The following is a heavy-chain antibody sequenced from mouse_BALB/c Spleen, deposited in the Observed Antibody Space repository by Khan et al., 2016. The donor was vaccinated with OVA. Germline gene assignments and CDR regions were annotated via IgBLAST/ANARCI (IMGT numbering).Heavy chain of an antibody. CDR3: ARKNGSDFDY. Sequence: EVQLQQSGPELVKPGASVKISCKASGYSFTGYFMNWVMQSHGKSLEWIGRINPHIGETFYNQKFKDKATLTVDESSSTAHMELRSLASDDSAVYYCARKNGSDFDYWGQGTTLTVSS. CDR1: GYSFTGYF. D-gene: IGHD1-1*01. J-gene: IGHJ2*01. V-gene: IGHV1-20*02. CDR2: INPHIGET.